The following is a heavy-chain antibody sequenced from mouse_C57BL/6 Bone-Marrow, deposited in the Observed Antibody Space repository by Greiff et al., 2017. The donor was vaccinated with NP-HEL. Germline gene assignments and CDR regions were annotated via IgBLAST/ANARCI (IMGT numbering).Heavy chain of an antibody. Sequence: EVQLQQSGPELVKPGASVKISCKASGYTFTDYYMNWVKQSHGKSLEWIGDINPNNGGTSYNQKFKGKATLTVDKSSSTAYMELRSLTSEDSAVDDCARGDYYGSSYVFAYWGQGTRVTVSA. CDR2: INPNNGGT. CDR3: ARGDYYGSSYVFAY. D-gene: IGHD1-1*01. CDR1: GYTFTDYY. J-gene: IGHJ3*01. V-gene: IGHV1-26*01.